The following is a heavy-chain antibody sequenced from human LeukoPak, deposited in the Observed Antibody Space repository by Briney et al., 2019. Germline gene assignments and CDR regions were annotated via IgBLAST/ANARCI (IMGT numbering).Heavy chain of an antibody. Sequence: SETLSLTCAVYGGSFSGYYRSWIRQPPGKGLEWIGEINHSGSTNYNPSLKSRVTISVDTSKNQFSLKLSSVTAADTAVYYCARLSGAVVVPAADDAFDIWGQGTMVTVSS. J-gene: IGHJ3*02. CDR1: GGSFSGYY. D-gene: IGHD2-2*01. CDR3: ARLSGAVVVPAADDAFDI. CDR2: INHSGST. V-gene: IGHV4-34*01.